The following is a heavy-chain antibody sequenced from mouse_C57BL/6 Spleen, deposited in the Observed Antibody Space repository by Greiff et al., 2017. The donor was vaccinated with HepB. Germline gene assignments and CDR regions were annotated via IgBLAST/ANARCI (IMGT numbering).Heavy chain of an antibody. D-gene: IGHD2-5*01. CDR3: ARSQSNPWAMDY. CDR2: IYPGDGDT. CDR1: GYAFSSSW. Sequence: QVQLQQSGPELVKPGASVKISCKASGYAFSSSWMNWVKQRPGKGLEWIGRIYPGDGDTNYNGKFKGKATLTADKSSSTAYMQLSSLTSEDSGVYFCARSQSNPWAMDYWGQGTSVTVSS. V-gene: IGHV1-82*01. J-gene: IGHJ4*01.